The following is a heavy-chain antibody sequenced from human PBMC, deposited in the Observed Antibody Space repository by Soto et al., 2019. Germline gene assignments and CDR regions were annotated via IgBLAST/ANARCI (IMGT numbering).Heavy chain of an antibody. J-gene: IGHJ5*02. CDR2: ISGSGGGT. CDR3: AKIGSVVVITGPHNWFDP. Sequence: GGSLRLSCADSGFTFSSYAMSWVRQAPGKGLEWVSAISGSGGGTYYADSVKGRFTISRDNSKNTLYLQMNSLRAEDTAVYYCAKIGSVVVITGPHNWFDPWGQGTLVTVSS. D-gene: IGHD3-22*01. CDR1: GFTFSSYA. V-gene: IGHV3-23*01.